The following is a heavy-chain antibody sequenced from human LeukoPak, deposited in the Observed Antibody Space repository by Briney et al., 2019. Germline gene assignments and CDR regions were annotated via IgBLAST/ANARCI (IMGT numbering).Heavy chain of an antibody. Sequence: SETLSLTCAVYGGSFSGYYWSWIRQPPGKGLEWIGEINHSGSTNYNPSLKSRVTISVDTSKNQFSLKLSSVTAADTAVYYCASGNMVPFDYWGQGTLATVSS. D-gene: IGHD2/OR15-2a*01. CDR3: ASGNMVPFDY. J-gene: IGHJ4*02. V-gene: IGHV4-34*01. CDR1: GGSFSGYY. CDR2: INHSGST.